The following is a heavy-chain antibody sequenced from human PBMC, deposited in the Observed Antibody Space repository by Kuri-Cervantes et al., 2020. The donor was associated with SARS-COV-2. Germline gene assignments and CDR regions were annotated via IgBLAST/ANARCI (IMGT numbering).Heavy chain of an antibody. CDR2: IIPIFGTA. J-gene: IGHJ6*02. D-gene: IGHD1-26*01. CDR3: ARGGSSLYYYYYYGMDV. Sequence: SVKVSCKASGGTFSSYAISWVRQAPGQGLEWMGGIIPIFGTANYAQKFQGRVTITADESTSTAYMELSSLRSEDTAVYYCARGGSSLYYYYYYGMDVWGQGNTVTVSS. V-gene: IGHV1-69*13. CDR1: GGTFSSYA.